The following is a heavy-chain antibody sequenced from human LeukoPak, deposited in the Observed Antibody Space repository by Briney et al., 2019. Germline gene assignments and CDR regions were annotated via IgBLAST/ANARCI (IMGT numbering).Heavy chain of an antibody. D-gene: IGHD2-8*02. Sequence: GGSLRLSCAASGFTLSGYWMHWVRQVPGKGLVWVSRIDANGGGATYADSVKGRFAISRDNAKNTLYLQMGSLRIEDTAVYYCTRVQAGRSGLMDVWGRGTTVTVSS. CDR3: TRVQAGRSGLMDV. J-gene: IGHJ6*02. CDR1: GFTLSGYW. V-gene: IGHV3-74*01. CDR2: IDANGGGA.